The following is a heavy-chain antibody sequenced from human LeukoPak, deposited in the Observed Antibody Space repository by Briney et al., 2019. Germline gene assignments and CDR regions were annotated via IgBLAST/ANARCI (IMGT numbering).Heavy chain of an antibody. CDR2: ISGSGGSI. CDR3: AREAADGYVFGEFDP. Sequence: GGSLRLSCAASGFTFSSYGMSWVRQAPGKGLEWVSAISGSGGSIYYADSVKGRFTISRDNAKNSLYLQMNSLRAEDTAVYYCAREAADGYVFGEFDPWGQGTLVTVSS. D-gene: IGHD5-24*01. CDR1: GFTFSSYG. J-gene: IGHJ5*02. V-gene: IGHV3-23*01.